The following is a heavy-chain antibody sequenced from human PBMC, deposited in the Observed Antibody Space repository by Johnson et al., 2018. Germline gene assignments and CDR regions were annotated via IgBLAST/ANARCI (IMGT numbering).Heavy chain of an antibody. D-gene: IGHD2-15*01. Sequence: HVQLVESGGGVVQPGRSLRLSCAASGFTFTNHGMHWVRQAPGKGLEWVALISYDGTNKYYADSVKGRFTISRDNSKNTLSLQMNSLRAEDTAVYYCARGDIVVVVVAREYFQHWGQGTLVTVSS. V-gene: IGHV3-30*03. CDR1: GFTFTNHG. CDR2: ISYDGTNK. CDR3: ARGDIVVVVVAREYFQH. J-gene: IGHJ1*01.